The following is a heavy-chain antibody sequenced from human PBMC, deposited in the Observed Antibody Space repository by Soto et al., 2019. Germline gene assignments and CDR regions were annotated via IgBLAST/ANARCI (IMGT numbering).Heavy chain of an antibody. Sequence: QVQLVQSGAEVKKPGSSVKVSCKASGGTFSSYAISWVRQAPGQGLEWMGGIIPIFGTANYAQKFQGRVTITADESTSTAYMERCSRRSEDTAVYYCARDTAMESAVYYYGMDVWGKVTTVIVSS. D-gene: IGHD5-18*01. V-gene: IGHV1-69*01. J-gene: IGHJ6*04. CDR2: IIPIFGTA. CDR3: ARDTAMESAVYYYGMDV. CDR1: GGTFSSYA.